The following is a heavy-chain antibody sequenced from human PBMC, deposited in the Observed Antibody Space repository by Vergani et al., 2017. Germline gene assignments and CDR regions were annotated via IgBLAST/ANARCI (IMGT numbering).Heavy chain of an antibody. CDR3: TTACGLYYLHGEYFQY. D-gene: IGHD3-10*01. J-gene: IGHJ1*01. CDR1: GFTFDTYT. V-gene: IGHV3-23*01. Sequence: EVQLLESGGGLVQPGGSRRSSCAGAGFTFDTYTMAYVRQAPGKGLEWVATISSGGGDIFYADSVKGRFTISRDNSKNTLFLQMNSLKDEDTAVYYCTTACGLYYLHGEYFQYWGRGTLVSVSS. CDR2: ISSGGGDI.